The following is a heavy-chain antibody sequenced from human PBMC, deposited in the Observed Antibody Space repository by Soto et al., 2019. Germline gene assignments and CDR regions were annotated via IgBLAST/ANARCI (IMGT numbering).Heavy chain of an antibody. J-gene: IGHJ4*02. V-gene: IGHV3-23*01. CDR1: RLTFGSRA. Sequence: GRSLRLSCVASRLTFGSRAMSLDRQAPGERLQWVSTITDTGGDAKYADSVRGRFVISRDNSKKTLYLQMTSLTAEDSAMYFCARGSTDSYPGSRIFDFWGRGTLVTVSS. D-gene: IGHD3-10*01. CDR3: ARGSTDSYPGSRIFDF. CDR2: ITDTGGDA.